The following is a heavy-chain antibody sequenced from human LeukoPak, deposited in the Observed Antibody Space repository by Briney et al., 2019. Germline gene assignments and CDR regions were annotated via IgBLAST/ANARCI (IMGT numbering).Heavy chain of an antibody. Sequence: GGSLRLSCAASGFTFDDYAMHWVRQAPGKGLEWVSGISWNSGSIGYADSVKGRFTISRDNANNSLYLQMNSLRAEDTALYYCAKDTSGWTSFDYWGQGTLVTVSS. V-gene: IGHV3-9*01. J-gene: IGHJ4*02. CDR1: GFTFDDYA. CDR3: AKDTSGWTSFDY. D-gene: IGHD6-19*01. CDR2: ISWNSGSI.